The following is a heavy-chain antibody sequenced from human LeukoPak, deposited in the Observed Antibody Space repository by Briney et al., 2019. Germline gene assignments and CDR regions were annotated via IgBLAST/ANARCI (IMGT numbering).Heavy chain of an antibody. D-gene: IGHD2-15*01. CDR1: GFTFSSYW. J-gene: IGHJ5*02. CDR2: IKQDGSEE. V-gene: IGHV3-7*01. CDR3: AREGCSGGSCYSFWFDP. Sequence: GGSLRLSCAASGFTFSSYWVSWVRQAPGKGLEWVANIKQDGSEEYYVDSVKGRFTISRDNAKNSLYLQMNSLRAEDTAVYYCAREGCSGGSCYSFWFDPWGQGTLVTVSS.